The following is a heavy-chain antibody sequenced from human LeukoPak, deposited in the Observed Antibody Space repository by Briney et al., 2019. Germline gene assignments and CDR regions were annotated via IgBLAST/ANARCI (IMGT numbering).Heavy chain of an antibody. CDR2: ISGSGGST. CDR3: AKDRPTMIVVDLYYFDY. D-gene: IGHD3-22*01. V-gene: IGHV3-23*01. Sequence: TGGSLRLSCAASGFTFSSYAMSWVRQAPGKGLEWGSAISGSGGSTYYADSVKGRFTISRDNSKNTLYLQMNSLRAEDTDVYYCAKDRPTMIVVDLYYFDYWGQGTLVTVSS. CDR1: GFTFSSYA. J-gene: IGHJ4*02.